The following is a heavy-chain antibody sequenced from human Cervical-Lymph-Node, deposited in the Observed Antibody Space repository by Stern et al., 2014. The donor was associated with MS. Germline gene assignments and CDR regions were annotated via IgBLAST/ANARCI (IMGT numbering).Heavy chain of an antibody. J-gene: IGHJ4*02. CDR1: GYSISSGYY. V-gene: IGHV4-38-2*02. CDR3: ARADTAMATGY. Sequence: QVQLQESGPGLVKPSETLSLTCTVSGYSISSGYYWGWIRPPPGTGLEWVGIIYQSGTTFYTTPPKSRVTIQVDPSKNQFSLKLSSVTAADTAVYYCARADTAMATGYWGQGTLVTVSS. D-gene: IGHD5-18*01. CDR2: IYQSGTT.